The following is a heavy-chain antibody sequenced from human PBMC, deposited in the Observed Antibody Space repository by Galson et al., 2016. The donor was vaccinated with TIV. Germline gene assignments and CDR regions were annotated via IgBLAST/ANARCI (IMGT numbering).Heavy chain of an antibody. D-gene: IGHD6-13*01. V-gene: IGHV1-69*13. J-gene: IGHJ2*01. CDR1: RGSFSNYA. Sequence: SVKVSCKASRGSFSNYAINWVRQAPRQGLEWMGGIIPIFRSPNYAQRFQGRVTITADESTSTAFVELSSLRSDDTAVYYCARPSDSSWYFDLWGRGTPVIVSS. CDR3: ARPSDSSWYFDL. CDR2: IIPIFRSP.